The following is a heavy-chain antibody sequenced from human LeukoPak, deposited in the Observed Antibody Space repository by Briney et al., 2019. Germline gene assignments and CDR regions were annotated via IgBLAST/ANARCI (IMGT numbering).Heavy chain of an antibody. J-gene: IGHJ6*02. V-gene: IGHV3-48*03. D-gene: IGHD2-15*01. CDR1: GFTFSSYE. Sequence: TGGSLRLSCAASGFTFSSYEMNWVRQAPGKGLEGVSYISSSGSTIYYADSVKGRFTISRDNAKNSLYLQMNSLRAEDTAVYYCARDIVVVVADSYSDYYGMDVWGQGTTVTVSS. CDR3: ARDIVVVVADSYSDYYGMDV. CDR2: ISSSGSTI.